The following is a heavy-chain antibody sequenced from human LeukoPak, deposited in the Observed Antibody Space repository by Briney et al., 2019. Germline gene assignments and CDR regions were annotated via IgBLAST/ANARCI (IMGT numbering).Heavy chain of an antibody. CDR1: GFTFSSYS. V-gene: IGHV3-48*04. Sequence: GGSLRLSCAASGFTFSSYSMNWVRQAPGKGLEWVSHISGSSSTIYYTDSVKGRFTISRDNAKNLLFLQMNSLRAEDTAFYYCARDGGAGTPWAFDIWGQGTMVTVSS. D-gene: IGHD6-25*01. CDR2: ISGSSSTI. J-gene: IGHJ3*02. CDR3: ARDGGAGTPWAFDI.